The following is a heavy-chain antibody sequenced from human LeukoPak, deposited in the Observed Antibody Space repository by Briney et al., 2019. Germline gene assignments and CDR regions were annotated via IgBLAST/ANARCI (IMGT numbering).Heavy chain of an antibody. CDR1: GFTFSNYD. V-gene: IGHV3-13*01. D-gene: IGHD2-21*01. CDR2: IGTAGDT. Sequence: GGSLRLSCAASGFTFSNYDMHWVRQATGKGLELVSGIGTAGDTYYPASVKGRFTISRENAKNSLYLQMNSLRAGDTAVYYCARDLGGGDDYWGQGTLVTVSS. J-gene: IGHJ4*02. CDR3: ARDLGGGDDY.